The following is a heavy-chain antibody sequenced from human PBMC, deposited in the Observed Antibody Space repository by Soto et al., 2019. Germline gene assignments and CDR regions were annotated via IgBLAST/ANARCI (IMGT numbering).Heavy chain of an antibody. CDR1: GGSISSSSYY. J-gene: IGHJ4*02. D-gene: IGHD3-3*01. CDR2: IYYSGST. V-gene: IGHV4-39*01. CDR3: ARLRNNLNTIFGVVIRPFDY. Sequence: SETLSLTCTVSGGSISSSSYYWGWIRQPPGKGLEWIGSIYYSGSTYYNPSLKSRVTISVDTSKNQFSLKLSSVTAADTAVYYCARLRNNLNTIFGVVIRPFDYWGQGTLVTVSS.